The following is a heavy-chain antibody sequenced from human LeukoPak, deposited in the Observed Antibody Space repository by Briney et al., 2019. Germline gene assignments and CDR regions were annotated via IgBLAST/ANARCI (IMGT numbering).Heavy chain of an antibody. J-gene: IGHJ6*02. V-gene: IGHV4-59*12. Sequence: SETLSLTCTVSGGSISSYYWSWIRQPPGKGLEWIGYIYHSGSTYYNPSLKSRVTISVDRSKNQFSLKLSSVTAADTAVYYCARASSTRYYYYGMDVWGQGTTVTVSS. D-gene: IGHD2-2*01. CDR1: GGSISSYY. CDR2: IYHSGST. CDR3: ARASSTRYYYYGMDV.